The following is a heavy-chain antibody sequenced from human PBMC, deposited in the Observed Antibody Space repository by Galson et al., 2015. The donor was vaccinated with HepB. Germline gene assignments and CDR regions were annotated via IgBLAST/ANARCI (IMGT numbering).Heavy chain of an antibody. D-gene: IGHD2-15*01. CDR2: ISGSGSGT. V-gene: IGHV3-23*01. CDR1: GFTFSSYA. Sequence: SLRLSCAASGFTFSSYAMSWVRQAPGKGLEWVSGISGSGSGTNYADSVKGRFTISRDNSKNTLYVQVNRLRAEDTAVYYCAKSSAMGYCSGGSCSPYWYFDLWGRGTLVTVSS. CDR3: AKSSAMGYCSGGSCSPYWYFDL. J-gene: IGHJ2*01.